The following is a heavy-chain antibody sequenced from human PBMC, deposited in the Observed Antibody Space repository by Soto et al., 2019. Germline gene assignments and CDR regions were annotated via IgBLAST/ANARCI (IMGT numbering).Heavy chain of an antibody. J-gene: IGHJ5*02. V-gene: IGHV3-23*01. CDR2: ISGSATAT. CDR1: GSTFSSSA. Sequence: ESGGGLVQPGGSLRLSCAASGSTFSSSAMTWVRQTPGKGLEWVSGISGSATATYYADSVRGRFTISRDNSKNTVFLQMNSLRAEDTAMYYCTKWATGYNFFDPWGQGTLVTVSS. CDR3: TKWATGYNFFDP.